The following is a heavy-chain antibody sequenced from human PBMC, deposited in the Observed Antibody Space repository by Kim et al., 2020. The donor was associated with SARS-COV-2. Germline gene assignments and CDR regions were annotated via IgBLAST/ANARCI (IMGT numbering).Heavy chain of an antibody. V-gene: IGHV4-59*08. CDR3: ARRSPVGRYMRKGNYYYYFGMDV. D-gene: IGHD1-26*01. CDR1: GGSISSYY. Sequence: GSLRLSCTVSGGSISSYYWSWIRQPPGKGLEWIGYIYYSGSTNYNPSLKSRVTISVDTSKNQFSLKLSSVTAADTAVYYCARRSPVGRYMRKGNYYYYFGMDVWGQGTTVPVSS. CDR2: IYYSGST. J-gene: IGHJ6*02.